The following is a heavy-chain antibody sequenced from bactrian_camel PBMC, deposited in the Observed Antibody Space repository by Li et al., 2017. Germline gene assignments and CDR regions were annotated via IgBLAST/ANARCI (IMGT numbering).Heavy chain of an antibody. CDR2: IYTGGGST. CDR1: GTTYSRQYC. J-gene: IGHJ4*01. Sequence: HVQLVESGGGSVQSGGSLTLSCAASGTTYSRQYCMGWFRQAPGKDSEGVARIYTGGGSTYYADSVKGRFTISQDNAKNTVYLQMNSLKPEDTAVYYCAVSKLGHCSYCSGSWCLPFYRWGQGTQVTVS. V-gene: IGHV3S1*01. CDR3: AVSKLGHCSYCSGSWCLPFYR. D-gene: IGHD3*01.